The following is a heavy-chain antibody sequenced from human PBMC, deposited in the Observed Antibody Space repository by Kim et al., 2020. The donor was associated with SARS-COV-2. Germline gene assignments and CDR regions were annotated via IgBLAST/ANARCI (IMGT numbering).Heavy chain of an antibody. CDR1: GYTFTSYD. CDR3: ARGRGSRNWFDP. CDR2: VNPNSGNT. D-gene: IGHD1-26*01. Sequence: ASVKVSCKASGYTFTSYDITWVRQATGQGLEWMGWVNPNSGNTGYAQKFQGRVTMTRNTSISTAYMELTSLTFEDTALYYCARGRGSRNWFDPWGQGALV. J-gene: IGHJ5*02. V-gene: IGHV1-8*01.